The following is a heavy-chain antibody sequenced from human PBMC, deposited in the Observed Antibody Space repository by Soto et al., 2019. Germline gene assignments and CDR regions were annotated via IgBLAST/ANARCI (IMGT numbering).Heavy chain of an antibody. CDR3: AGGDSGSFDS. CDR1: SSVFRYYF. Sequence: GASVKVSCKATSSVFRYYFIHWVRQVPAEGLEYVGTFNPTGGGTNYARKFQGRFTISRDNAKNSLYLQMNNLRPEDTAVYYCAGGDSGSFDSWGQGTLVTVSS. D-gene: IGHD3-16*01. V-gene: IGHV1-46*01. CDR2: FNPTGGGT. J-gene: IGHJ4*02.